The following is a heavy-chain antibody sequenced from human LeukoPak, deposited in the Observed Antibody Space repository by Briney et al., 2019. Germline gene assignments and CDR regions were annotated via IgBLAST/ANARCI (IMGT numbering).Heavy chain of an antibody. J-gene: IGHJ1*01. CDR2: INPSGGST. CDR1: GYTFTSYG. D-gene: IGHD3-10*01. Sequence: ASVKVSCKASGYTFTSYGISWVRQAPGQGLEWMGIINPSGGSTSYAQKFQGRVTMTRDTSTSTVYMELSSLRFEDTGVYYCARGPVLLWFGELSGAEYFQHWGQGTLVTVSS. V-gene: IGHV1-46*01. CDR3: ARGPVLLWFGELSGAEYFQH.